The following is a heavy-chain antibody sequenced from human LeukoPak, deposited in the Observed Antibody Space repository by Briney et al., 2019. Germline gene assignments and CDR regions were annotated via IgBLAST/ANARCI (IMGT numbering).Heavy chain of an antibody. J-gene: IGHJ4*02. CDR2: ISGSGGST. D-gene: IGHD3-3*01. CDR1: GFTFSSYA. Sequence: GGSLRLSCAASGFTFSSYAMSWVRQAPGKGLEWVSAISGSGGSTYYADSVKGRFTISRDNSKNTLYLQMNSLRAGDTAVYYCAKGNYEFWSGYPGLSYFDYWGRGTLVTVSS. CDR3: AKGNYEFWSGYPGLSYFDY. V-gene: IGHV3-23*01.